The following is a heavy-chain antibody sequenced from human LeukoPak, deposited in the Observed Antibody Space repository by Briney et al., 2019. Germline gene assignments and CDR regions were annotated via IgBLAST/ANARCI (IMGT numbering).Heavy chain of an antibody. J-gene: IGHJ4*02. V-gene: IGHV3-66*01. CDR2: IYSGGST. D-gene: IGHD3-10*01. Sequence: GGSLRLSCAASGFTFSSYSMSWVRQAPGKGLEWVSVIYSGGSTYYADSVKGRFTISRDNSKNTLYLQMNSLRAEDTAVYYCARSRYGSGSFGYWGQGTLVTVSS. CDR3: ARSRYGSGSFGY. CDR1: GFTFSSYS.